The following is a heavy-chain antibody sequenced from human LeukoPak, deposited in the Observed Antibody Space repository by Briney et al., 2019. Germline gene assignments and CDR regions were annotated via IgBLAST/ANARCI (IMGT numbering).Heavy chain of an antibody. CDR3: ARGSRYFDWLFSYYFDY. CDR2: ISAYNGNT. V-gene: IGHV1-18*01. CDR1: GYTFTSYG. D-gene: IGHD3-9*01. J-gene: IGHJ4*02. Sequence: ASVKVSCKASGYTFTSYGISWVRQAPGQGLEWMGWISAYNGNTNYAQKLQGRATMTTDTSTSTAYMELRSLRSDDTAVYYCARGSRYFDWLFSYYFDYWGQGTLVTVSS.